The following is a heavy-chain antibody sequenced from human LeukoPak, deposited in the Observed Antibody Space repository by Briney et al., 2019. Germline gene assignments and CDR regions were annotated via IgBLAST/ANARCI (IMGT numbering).Heavy chain of an antibody. Sequence: GRSLRLSCAASGFTFSSYAMPWVRQAPGKGLEWVAVISYDGSNKYYADSVKGRFTISRDNSKNTLYLQMNSLRAEDTAVYYCARDPKMATIQYYFDYWGQGTLVTVSS. D-gene: IGHD5-24*01. V-gene: IGHV3-30-3*01. CDR2: ISYDGSNK. CDR1: GFTFSSYA. CDR3: ARDPKMATIQYYFDY. J-gene: IGHJ4*02.